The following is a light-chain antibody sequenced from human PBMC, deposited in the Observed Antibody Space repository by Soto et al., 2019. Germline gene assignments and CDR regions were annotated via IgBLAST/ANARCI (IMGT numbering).Light chain of an antibody. CDR3: CSYARSSTYV. J-gene: IGLJ1*01. V-gene: IGLV2-23*01. Sequence: QSALTQPASVSGSPGQSITISCTGTSSDVGTYNLVSWYQQHPGKAPKLMIFEGSKRPSGVSNRFSGSKSGNTASLTISGLQDEDEADYYCCSYARSSTYVFGTGTKLTVL. CDR2: EGS. CDR1: SSDVGTYNL.